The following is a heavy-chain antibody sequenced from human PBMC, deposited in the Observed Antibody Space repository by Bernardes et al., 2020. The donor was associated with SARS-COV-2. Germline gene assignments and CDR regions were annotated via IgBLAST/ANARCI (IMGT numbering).Heavy chain of an antibody. CDR2: INPNSGVT. Sequence: ASVKVSCKASGYTFTTYGINWVRQAPGQGLEWVGWINPNSGVTNYARKFQGRVTMTRDTSISTAYMELSRLRSDDTAMYYCARDYFGSGSYTDFWGQGTLVTVSS. J-gene: IGHJ4*02. V-gene: IGHV1-2*02. CDR1: GYTFTTYG. D-gene: IGHD3-10*01. CDR3: ARDYFGSGSYTDF.